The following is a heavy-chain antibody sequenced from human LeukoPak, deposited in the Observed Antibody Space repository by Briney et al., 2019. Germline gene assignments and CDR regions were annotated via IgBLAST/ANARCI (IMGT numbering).Heavy chain of an antibody. CDR2: IWYDGSNK. V-gene: IGHV3-33*08. CDR1: GFTFSNYW. J-gene: IGHJ4*02. Sequence: GGSLRLSCAASGFTFSNYWMHWVRQAPGKGLEWVALIWYDGSNKYYTDSVKGRLTISRDNSKNTLYLQMNSLRAEDTAIYYCAREGPRGNSQFDYWGQGTLVTVSS. D-gene: IGHD2/OR15-2a*01. CDR3: AREGPRGNSQFDY.